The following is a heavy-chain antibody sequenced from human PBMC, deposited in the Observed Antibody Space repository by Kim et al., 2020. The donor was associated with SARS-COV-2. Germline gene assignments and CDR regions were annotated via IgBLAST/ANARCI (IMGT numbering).Heavy chain of an antibody. CDR3: ASGVAHSSGWYWRYFDY. CDR1: GGSFSGYY. V-gene: IGHV4-34*01. D-gene: IGHD6-19*01. CDR2: INHSGTT. J-gene: IGHJ4*02. Sequence: SETLSLTCAVYGGSFSGYYWSWIRQPPGKGLEWIGEINHSGTTNYYSSLKSRVTITVDTSKNQFPLKLSPVTAADTAVYYCASGVAHSSGWYWRYFDYWGQGTLVTVSS.